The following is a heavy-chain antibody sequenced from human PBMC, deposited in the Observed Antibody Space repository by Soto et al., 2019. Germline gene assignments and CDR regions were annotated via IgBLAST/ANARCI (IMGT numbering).Heavy chain of an antibody. D-gene: IGHD3-16*01. CDR2: MYYSGST. J-gene: IGHJ6*03. V-gene: IGHV4-59*08. CDR3: ARGPYYDLIWNYYYMDV. Sequence: QVQLQESGPGLVKPSETLSLSCSVSGGSISGHYWSWVRQTPGQGLEWIGYMYYSGSTNYNPSLKSRVTISVDTSKNPFSLRLTSVTAADTAVYYCARGPYYDLIWNYYYMDVWGKGTTVTVSS. CDR1: GGSISGHY.